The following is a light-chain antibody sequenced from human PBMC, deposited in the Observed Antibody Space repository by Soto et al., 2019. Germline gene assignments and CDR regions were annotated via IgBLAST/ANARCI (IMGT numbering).Light chain of an antibody. CDR1: SSGFGTYNS. V-gene: IGLV2-14*01. Sequence: QSVLTQPASVSGSPGQSITVSCTGSSSGFGTYNSVSWYQQQPGKAPLLIIYEVSNRPSGVSNRFSGYKSGNTTSRTISWHHAEDDAEHYCSAYARGPLFVFGSGTKVTVL. CDR2: EVS. J-gene: IGLJ1*01. CDR3: SAYARGPLFV.